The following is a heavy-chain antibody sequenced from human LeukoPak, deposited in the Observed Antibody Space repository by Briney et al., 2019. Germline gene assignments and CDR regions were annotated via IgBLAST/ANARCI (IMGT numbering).Heavy chain of an antibody. CDR2: INTSGGST. V-gene: IGHV1-46*01. D-gene: IGHD1-26*01. CDR3: SRAGIVVVLGINWFDP. Sequence: AWVKVTLKASGYTFTCYYMHLLRQPPAQGLEWVGVINTSGGSTSNAHKVHGRVTMTSDISTSTINMELKRHRSRDTAASVYSRAGIVVVLGINWFDPWGQGTLVTVSS. CDR1: GYTFTCYY. J-gene: IGHJ5*02.